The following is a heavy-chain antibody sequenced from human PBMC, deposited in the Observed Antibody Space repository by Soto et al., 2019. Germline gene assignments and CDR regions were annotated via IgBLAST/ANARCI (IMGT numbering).Heavy chain of an antibody. D-gene: IGHD7-27*01. Sequence: QVQLVQSGAEVKKPGSSVKVSCKASGGTFSSYAISWVRQAPGQGLEWMGGIIPIFGTAHYAQKCQGRVTINADESTSNAYMELSRLRSEDTAVYYCARDPHRTGDFYGMDVWGQGTTVTVS. V-gene: IGHV1-69*12. J-gene: IGHJ6*02. CDR1: GGTFSSYA. CDR2: IIPIFGTA. CDR3: ARDPHRTGDFYGMDV.